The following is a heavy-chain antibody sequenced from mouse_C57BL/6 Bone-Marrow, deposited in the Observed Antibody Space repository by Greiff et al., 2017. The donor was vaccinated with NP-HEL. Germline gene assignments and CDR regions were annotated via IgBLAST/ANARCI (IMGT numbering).Heavy chain of an antibody. J-gene: IGHJ3*01. CDR1: GFTFSDYG. Sequence: EVHLVESGGGLVQPGGSLKLSCAASGFTFSDYGMAWVRQAPRKGPEWVAFISNLAYSIYYADTVTGRFTISRENAKNTLYLEMSSLRAEDTAMYYCARGDGNSFAYWGQGTLVTVSA. V-gene: IGHV5-15*01. D-gene: IGHD2-1*01. CDR3: ARGDGNSFAY. CDR2: ISNLAYSI.